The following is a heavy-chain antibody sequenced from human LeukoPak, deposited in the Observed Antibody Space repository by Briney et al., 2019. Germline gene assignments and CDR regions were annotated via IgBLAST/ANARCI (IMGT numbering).Heavy chain of an antibody. CDR3: ATVRYGSGSYSDY. D-gene: IGHD3-10*01. V-gene: IGHV1-69*06. Sequence: SVKVSCKASGGTFSSYAISWVRQAPGQGLEWMGGIIPIFGTANYAQKFQGRVTMTEDTSTDTAYMELSSLRSEDTAVYYCATVRYGSGSYSDYWGQGTLVTVSS. J-gene: IGHJ4*02. CDR1: GGTFSSYA. CDR2: IIPIFGTA.